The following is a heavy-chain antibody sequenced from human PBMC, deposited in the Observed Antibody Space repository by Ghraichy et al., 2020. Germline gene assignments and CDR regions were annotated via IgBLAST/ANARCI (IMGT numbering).Heavy chain of an antibody. V-gene: IGHV3-7*01. D-gene: IGHD3-22*01. CDR3: ARIIYITYYYDSSGYSGWFEF. Sequence: NVKQDGSEKYYADSVKGRFTISRDNAKDSLYLQMNSLRDADKAVYYCARIIYITYYYDSSGYSGWFEFWGKGPLATVFS. J-gene: IGHJ5*01. CDR2: VKQDGSEK.